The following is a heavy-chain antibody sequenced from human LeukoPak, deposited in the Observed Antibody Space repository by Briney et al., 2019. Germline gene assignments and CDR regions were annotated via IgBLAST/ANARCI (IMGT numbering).Heavy chain of an antibody. D-gene: IGHD6-13*01. CDR1: GFTFSSYW. Sequence: GGSLRLSCAASGFTFSSYWMSWVRQAPGKGLEWVSYISSSGSTIYYADSVKGRFTISRDNAKNSLYLQMNSLRAEDTAVYYRARDSDWGQLVYDYWGQGTLVTVSS. CDR2: ISSSGSTI. V-gene: IGHV3-48*04. CDR3: ARDSDWGQLVYDY. J-gene: IGHJ4*02.